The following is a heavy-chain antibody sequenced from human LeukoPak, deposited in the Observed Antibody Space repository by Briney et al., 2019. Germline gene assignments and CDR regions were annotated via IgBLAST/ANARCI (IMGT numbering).Heavy chain of an antibody. J-gene: IGHJ4*02. CDR1: GFTFSGYA. CDR2: ISGSGGST. V-gene: IGHV3-23*01. Sequence: PGGSLRLSCAASGFTFSGYAMSWVRQAPGKGLEWVSAISGSGGSTYYADSVKGRFTISRDNSKNTLYLQMNSLRAEDTAAYYCARSTVATNFDYWGQGTLVTVSS. CDR3: ARSTVATNFDY. D-gene: IGHD5-12*01.